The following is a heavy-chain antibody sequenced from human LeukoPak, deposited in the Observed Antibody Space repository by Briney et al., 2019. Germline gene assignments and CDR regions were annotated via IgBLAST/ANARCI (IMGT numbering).Heavy chain of an antibody. CDR1: GFTFDDYT. V-gene: IGHV3-43*01. CDR3: AKDSRSGPGYSYLGY. D-gene: IGHD5-18*01. Sequence: GGSLRLSCAASGFTFDDYTMHWVRQAPGKGLEWVSLISWDGGSTYYADSVKGRFTISGDNSKNSLYLQMNSLRTEDTALYYCAKDSRSGPGYSYLGYWGQGTLVTVSS. CDR2: ISWDGGST. J-gene: IGHJ4*02.